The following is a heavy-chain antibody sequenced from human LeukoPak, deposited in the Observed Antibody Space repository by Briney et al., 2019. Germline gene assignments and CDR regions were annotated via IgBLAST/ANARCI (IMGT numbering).Heavy chain of an antibody. V-gene: IGHV3-33*01. CDR2: IWYDGSNK. D-gene: IGHD3-16*01. J-gene: IGHJ4*02. Sequence: GGSLRLSCAASGFTFSSYGMHWVRQAPGKGLEWVAVIWYDGSNKYYADSVKGRFTISRDNSKNTLYLQMNSLRAEDTAVYYCARDRGPGPFDYWGQGTLVTVSS. CDR3: ARDRGPGPFDY. CDR1: GFTFSSYG.